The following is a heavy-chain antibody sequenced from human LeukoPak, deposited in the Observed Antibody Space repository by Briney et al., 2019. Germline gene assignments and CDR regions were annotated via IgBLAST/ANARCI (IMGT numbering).Heavy chain of an antibody. J-gene: IGHJ4*02. CDR2: IPYDGSNK. CDR1: GFTFSSYA. V-gene: IGHV3-30*04. Sequence: GRSLRLSCAASGFTFSSYAMHWVRQAPGKGLEWVAVIPYDGSNKYYADSVKGRFTISRDNSKNTLYLQMNSLRAGDTAVYYCARGRFGSVVVPFDYWGQGTLVTVSS. CDR3: ARGRFGSVVVPFDY. D-gene: IGHD3-22*01.